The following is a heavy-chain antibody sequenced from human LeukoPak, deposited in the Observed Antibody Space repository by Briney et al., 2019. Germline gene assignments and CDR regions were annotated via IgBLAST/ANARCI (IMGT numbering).Heavy chain of an antibody. V-gene: IGHV3-15*01. CDR1: GFTFNNAW. J-gene: IGHJ5*02. CDR2: IKSKNVGGTT. CDR3: TSHAAFDP. Sequence: GGSLRLSCAASGFTFNNAWMNWVRQAPGKGLEWVGRIKSKNVGGTTGYAAPVKGRFTISRDDSKNTVYLQMNSLKIEDTAVYYCTSHAAFDPWGQGTLVTVSS.